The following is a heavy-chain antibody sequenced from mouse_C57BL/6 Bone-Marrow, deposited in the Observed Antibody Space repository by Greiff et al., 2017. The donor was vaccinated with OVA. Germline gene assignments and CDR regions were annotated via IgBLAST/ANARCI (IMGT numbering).Heavy chain of an antibody. J-gene: IGHJ2*01. CDR3: ARSPYDYDARFDY. D-gene: IGHD2-4*01. Sequence: QVQLQQPGAELVRPGTSVKLSCKASGYTFTSYWMHWVKQRPGQGLEWIGVIDPSDSYTNYNQKFKGKATLTVDTSSSTAYMQLSSLTSEDSAFYDCARSPYDYDARFDYWGQGTTLTVSS. CDR2: IDPSDSYT. CDR1: GYTFTSYW. V-gene: IGHV1-59*01.